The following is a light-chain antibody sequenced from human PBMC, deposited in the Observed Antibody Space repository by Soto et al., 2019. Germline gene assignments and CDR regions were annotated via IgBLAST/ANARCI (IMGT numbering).Light chain of an antibody. CDR3: SSYTSSSTSPYV. CDR2: EVS. CDR1: SSDVGGYNY. V-gene: IGLV2-14*01. J-gene: IGLJ1*01. Sequence: ALTQPASVSGSPGQSITISCTGTSSDVGGYNYVSWYQQHPGKAPKLMIYEVSNRPSGVSNRFFGSKSGNTASLTISGLQAEDEADYYCSSYTSSSTSPYVFGTGTKGTVL.